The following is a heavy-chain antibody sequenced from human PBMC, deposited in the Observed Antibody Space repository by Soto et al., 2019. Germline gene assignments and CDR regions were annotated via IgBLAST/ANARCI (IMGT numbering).Heavy chain of an antibody. CDR2: IIPIFGTA. V-gene: IGHV1-69*13. J-gene: IGHJ5*02. D-gene: IGHD2-2*01. CDR3: ARSGGIVVVPAARRNWFDP. Sequence: SVKVSCKASGGTFSSYAISWVRQAPGQGLEWMGGIIPIFGTANYAQKFQGRVTITADESTSTAYMELSSLRSEDTAVYYCARSGGIVVVPAARRNWFDPWGKGTLVTVS. CDR1: GGTFSSYA.